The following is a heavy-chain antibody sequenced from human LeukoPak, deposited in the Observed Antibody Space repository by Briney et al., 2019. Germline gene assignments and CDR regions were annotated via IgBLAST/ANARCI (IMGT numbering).Heavy chain of an antibody. CDR3: VKARPSSGYPHFDY. CDR2: ISSNGGST. Sequence: GGSLRLSRAASGFTFSSYAMSWVRQAPGKGLEYVSAISSNGGSTYYADSVKGRFTISRDNSKNTLYLQMSSLRAEDTAVYYCVKARPSSGYPHFDYWGQGTLVTVSS. CDR1: GFTFSSYA. J-gene: IGHJ4*02. D-gene: IGHD3-22*01. V-gene: IGHV3-64D*09.